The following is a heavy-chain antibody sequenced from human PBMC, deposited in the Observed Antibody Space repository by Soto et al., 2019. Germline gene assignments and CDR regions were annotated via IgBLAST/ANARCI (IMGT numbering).Heavy chain of an antibody. CDR2: IHSDGSST. J-gene: IGHJ3*01. Sequence: EVPLVEFGGGLVQPGESLRLSCAASGFTFSYYWMHWVRQAPGKGLVWVSRIHSDGSSTTYADSVKDRFTISRDNARNTLYLQMNSLRAEDTAVYYCARGDRGAFDLWGQGTVLTVSS. V-gene: IGHV3-74*03. CDR1: GFTFSYYW. D-gene: IGHD1-26*01. CDR3: ARGDRGAFDL.